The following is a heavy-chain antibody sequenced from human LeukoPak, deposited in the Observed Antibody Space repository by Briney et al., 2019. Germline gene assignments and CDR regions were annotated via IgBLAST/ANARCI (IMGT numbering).Heavy chain of an antibody. CDR1: GFTFSSYA. J-gene: IGHJ6*02. Sequence: GRSLRLSCAASGFTFSSYAMSWVRQAPGKGLEWVSAISGSGGSTYYADSVKGRFTISRDNSKNTLYLQMNSLRAEDTAVYYCAKDQGYYGSGSYWSLHYYYYYGMDVWGQGTTVTVSS. D-gene: IGHD3-10*01. CDR2: ISGSGGST. CDR3: AKDQGYYGSGSYWSLHYYYYYGMDV. V-gene: IGHV3-23*01.